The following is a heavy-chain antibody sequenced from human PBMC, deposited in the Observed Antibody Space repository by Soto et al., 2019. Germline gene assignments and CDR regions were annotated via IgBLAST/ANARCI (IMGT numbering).Heavy chain of an antibody. D-gene: IGHD3-10*01. V-gene: IGHV1-18*01. CDR1: GYTFTSYG. CDR3: ARAGSPDEGWLYYGMDV. CDR2: ISAYNGNT. J-gene: IGHJ6*02. Sequence: QVQLVQSGAEVKKPGASVKVSCKASGYTFTSYGISWVRQAPGQGLEWMGWISAYNGNTNYAQKLQGRVTMTTDPSTSTAYMELRSLRSDDTAVYYCARAGSPDEGWLYYGMDVWGQGTTVTVSS.